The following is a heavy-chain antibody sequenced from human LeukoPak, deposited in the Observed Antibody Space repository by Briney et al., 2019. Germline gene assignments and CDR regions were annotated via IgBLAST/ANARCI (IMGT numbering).Heavy chain of an antibody. CDR3: ARESETSGWYDY. CDR2: ISGDGGST. D-gene: IGHD6-19*01. Sequence: GGSLRLSCAAPGFIFDNYAIHWVRQAPGKGLEWVSLISGDGGSTFYADSVRGRFTISRDNTRKSLSLQMSSLRSEDAALYYCARESETSGWYDYWGQGTLVTVSS. J-gene: IGHJ4*02. CDR1: GFIFDNYA. V-gene: IGHV3-43*02.